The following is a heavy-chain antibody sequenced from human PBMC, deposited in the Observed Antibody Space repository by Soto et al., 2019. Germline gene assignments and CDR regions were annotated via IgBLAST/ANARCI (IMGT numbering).Heavy chain of an antibody. V-gene: IGHV4-30-2*01. Sequence: PSETLSLTCAVSGGYMSSGGFFWSWIRQPPGKGLEWIGYIYHSGSTYYNPSLKSRVTISVDRSKNQFSLKLSSVTAADTAVYYCARGLGPWGQGTLVTV. CDR3: ARGLGP. D-gene: IGHD3-10*01. CDR1: GGYMSSGGFF. J-gene: IGHJ5*02. CDR2: IYHSGST.